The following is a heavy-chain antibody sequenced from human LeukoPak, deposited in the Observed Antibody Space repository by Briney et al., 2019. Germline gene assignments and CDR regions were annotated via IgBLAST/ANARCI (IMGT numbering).Heavy chain of an antibody. D-gene: IGHD6-19*01. V-gene: IGHV4-4*07. CDR3: ARAQRSGWPYYYSYMDV. CDR1: GGSISSYY. J-gene: IGHJ6*03. Sequence: PSETLSLTCTVSGGSISSYYWSWIRQPAGKGLEWIGRIYTSGSTNYNPSLKSRVTMAVDTSKNQFSLKLSSVTAADTAVYYCARAQRSGWPYYYSYMDVWGKGTTVTVSS. CDR2: IYTSGST.